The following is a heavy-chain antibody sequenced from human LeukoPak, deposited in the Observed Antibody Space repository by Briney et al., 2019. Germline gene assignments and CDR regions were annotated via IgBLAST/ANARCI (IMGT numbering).Heavy chain of an antibody. CDR1: GFTFSSYG. V-gene: IGHV3-23*01. Sequence: GGSLRLSCAASGFTFSSYGMSWVRQAPGKGLEWVSAISGSAVSTYYADSVKGRFTISRDNSKNTLYLQMNSLRVEDTAVYYCARFFQYSGSNCHYLDSWGQGTLVTVSS. CDR2: ISGSAVST. D-gene: IGHD2-2*01. CDR3: ARFFQYSGSNCHYLDS. J-gene: IGHJ4*02.